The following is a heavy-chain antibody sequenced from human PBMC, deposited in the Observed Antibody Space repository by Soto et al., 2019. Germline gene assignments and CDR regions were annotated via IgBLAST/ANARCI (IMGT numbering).Heavy chain of an antibody. CDR1: GGSFSGYY. J-gene: IGHJ4*02. D-gene: IGHD1-1*01. Sequence: SETLSLTCAVYGGSFSGYYWSWIRQPPGKGLEWLAEINHSGITNYNPSVESRVSMSVDTSKNQFSLRLYSVTAADTAVYYCVRGPYNYNSRYFDYWGQGTLVTVSS. CDR3: VRGPYNYNSRYFDY. V-gene: IGHV4-34*01. CDR2: INHSGIT.